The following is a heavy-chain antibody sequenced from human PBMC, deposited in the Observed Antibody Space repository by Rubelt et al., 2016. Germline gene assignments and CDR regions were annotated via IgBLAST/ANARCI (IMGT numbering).Heavy chain of an antibody. CDR2: IYFSGST. V-gene: IGHV4-39*01. CDR1: GGSISSSSYY. Sequence: QLQLQESGPGLVKPSETLSLTCTVSGGSISSSSYYWGWIRQPPGKGLAWIGSIYFSGSTSYNPSLKGRVTISVDTSKNQCSLKLSAVTAADTAVYYCARGYSNAGYWGQGTLVTVSS. CDR3: ARGYSNAGY. J-gene: IGHJ4*02. D-gene: IGHD4-11*01.